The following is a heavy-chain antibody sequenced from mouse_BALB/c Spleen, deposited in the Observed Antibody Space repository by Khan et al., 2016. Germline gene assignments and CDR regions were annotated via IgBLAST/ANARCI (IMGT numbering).Heavy chain of an antibody. Sequence: EVQLQESGAELVRSGASVRLSCTASGFNIKDYYIHWVKQRPEQGLEWIGWIDPENGATEYAPKFQGKATMTAETSSNTAYLQLSRLTSEATAVDSCNAIYYGNYIYFDYWGQGTTLTVSS. J-gene: IGHJ2*01. D-gene: IGHD2-1*01. CDR1: GFNIKDYY. CDR3: NAIYYGNYIYFDY. V-gene: IGHV14-4*02. CDR2: IDPENGAT.